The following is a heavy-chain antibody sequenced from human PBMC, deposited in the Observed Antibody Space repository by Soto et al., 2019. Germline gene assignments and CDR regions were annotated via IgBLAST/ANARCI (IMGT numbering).Heavy chain of an antibody. Sequence: QLQESGPGLVMPSQTLSLTCTVSGASINNNDYYWSWIRQTPGKGLEWIGYVYYSGSTDYIPSLKSRLSMSIDKSQNQFTLKLNSVTAADTATYYCARMSYFYDKWYFDLWGRGTLVPVSS. CDR3: ARMSYFYDKWYFDL. J-gene: IGHJ2*01. CDR2: VYYSGST. D-gene: IGHD3-22*01. V-gene: IGHV4-30-4*01. CDR1: GASINNNDYY.